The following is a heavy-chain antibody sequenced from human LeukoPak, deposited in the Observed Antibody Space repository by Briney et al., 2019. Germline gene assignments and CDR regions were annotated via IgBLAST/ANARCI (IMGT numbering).Heavy chain of an antibody. CDR1: GFTFSTFT. Sequence: SGRSLRLSCAASGFTFSTFTMHWVRQAPGKGLEWVAVISYDGSNKNYADSVKGRFTISRDNSKNTLYLQMNSLRGEDTALSYCARQDDYSFDYWGQGTLVPVSS. D-gene: IGHD4-11*01. J-gene: IGHJ4*02. CDR3: ARQDDYSFDY. V-gene: IGHV3-30*04. CDR2: ISYDGSNK.